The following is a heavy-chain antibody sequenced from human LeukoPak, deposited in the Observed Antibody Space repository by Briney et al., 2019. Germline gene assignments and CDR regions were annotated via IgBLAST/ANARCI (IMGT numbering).Heavy chain of an antibody. V-gene: IGHV4-59*01. CDR1: GGSISNCY. CDR3: ARGYAYGPNYYFDY. J-gene: IGHJ4*02. CDR2: IYYSGST. Sequence: SETLSLTCSFSGGSISNCYWSWVWQPPGKGLEWIGYIYYSGSTDYNPSLKSRVTISIDTSKNHFSLRLSSVTAADTASYYCARGYAYGPNYYFDYWGQGALVTVSS. D-gene: IGHD5-18*01.